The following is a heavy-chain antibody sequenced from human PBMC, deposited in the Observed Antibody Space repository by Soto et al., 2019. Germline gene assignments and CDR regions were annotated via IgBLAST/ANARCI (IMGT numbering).Heavy chain of an antibody. Sequence: QVTLKESGPVLVTPTETLTLTCTVSGFSLSNSIMGVSWIRQPPAKALEWLAHIFSNDETSYSTSLKSRLTISKDTTNSQVVLTMTNMDPVDTATYYCARIGYYYYYMDVWGKGTTVTVS. CDR3: ARIGYYYYYMDV. V-gene: IGHV2-26*01. CDR1: GFSLSNSIMG. J-gene: IGHJ6*03. CDR2: IFSNDET.